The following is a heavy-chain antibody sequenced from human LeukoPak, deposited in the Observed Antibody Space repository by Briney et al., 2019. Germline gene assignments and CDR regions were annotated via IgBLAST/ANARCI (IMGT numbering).Heavy chain of an antibody. CDR2: INHSGST. CDR1: GGSFSGYY. J-gene: IGHJ4*02. V-gene: IGHV4-34*01. CDR3: ARGAPIGAQRGYSYGW. Sequence: TSETPSLTCAVYGGSFSGYYWSWIRQPPGKGLEWIGEINHSGSTNYNPSLKSRVTISVDTSKNQFSLKLSSVTAADTAVYYCARGAPIGAQRGYSYGWWGQGTLVTVSS. D-gene: IGHD5-18*01.